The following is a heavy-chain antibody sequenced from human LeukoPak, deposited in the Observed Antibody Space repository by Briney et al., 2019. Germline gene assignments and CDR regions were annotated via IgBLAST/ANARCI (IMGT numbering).Heavy chain of an antibody. CDR2: VTANGDNS. J-gene: IGHJ4*02. Sequence: GGTLRLSCTVSGFTFNNYAMAWVRQAPGKGLEWVALVTANGDNSYYADSVKGRFTISRDNAKNSLYLQMNSLRAEDTAVYYCARDRTYYDSSGYYDYWGQGTLVTVSS. V-gene: IGHV3-21*01. CDR1: GFTFNNYA. CDR3: ARDRTYYDSSGYYDY. D-gene: IGHD3-22*01.